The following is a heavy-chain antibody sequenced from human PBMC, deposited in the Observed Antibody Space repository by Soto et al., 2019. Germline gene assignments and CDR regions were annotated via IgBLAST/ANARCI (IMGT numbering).Heavy chain of an antibody. CDR3: ARALGYCTNGVCPAPNYYYYGMGV. CDR2: ISYDGSNK. J-gene: IGHJ6*02. D-gene: IGHD2-8*01. CDR1: GFTFSSYA. Sequence: GGSLRLSCAASGFTFSSYAMHWVRQAPGKGLEWVAVISYDGSNKYYADSVKGRFTISRDNSKNTLYLQMNSLRAEDTAVYYCARALGYCTNGVCPAPNYYYYGMGVWGQGTTVTV. V-gene: IGHV3-30-3*01.